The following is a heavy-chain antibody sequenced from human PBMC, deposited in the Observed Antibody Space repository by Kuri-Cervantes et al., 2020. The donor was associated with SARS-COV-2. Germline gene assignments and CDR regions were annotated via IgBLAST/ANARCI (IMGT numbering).Heavy chain of an antibody. V-gene: IGHV4-59*01. CDR3: ARGTTPVYVSGPLWFHLDL. J-gene: IGHJ5*02. D-gene: IGHD3-10*01. Sequence: ESLKISCTVSGDSITIYYWSWIRQSPGKGLEWIGYISETGGTNYNPSLKSRVTMSVDISKNQFSLQMNSVNAADTAVYYCARGTTPVYVSGPLWFHLDLWGQGTLIAVSS. CDR2: ISETGGT. CDR1: GDSITIYY.